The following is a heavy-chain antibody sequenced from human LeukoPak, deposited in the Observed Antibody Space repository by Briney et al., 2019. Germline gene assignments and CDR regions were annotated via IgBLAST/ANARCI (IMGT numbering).Heavy chain of an antibody. CDR2: IYYSGTT. Sequence: TSETLSLTCTVSGDSITSSSYYWGWIRQPPGKGLEWIGSIYYSGTTYYSPSLKSRVTISLDTSKNQSSLNLSSVTAADTAVYYCARTSGPWGNWFDPWGQGTLVTVSS. D-gene: IGHD5-12*01. CDR1: GDSITSSSYY. CDR3: ARTSGPWGNWFDP. V-gene: IGHV4-39*01. J-gene: IGHJ5*02.